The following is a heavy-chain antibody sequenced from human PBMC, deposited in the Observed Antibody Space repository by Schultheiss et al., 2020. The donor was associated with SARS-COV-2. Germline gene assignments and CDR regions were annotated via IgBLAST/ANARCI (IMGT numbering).Heavy chain of an antibody. V-gene: IGHV3-30*04. Sequence: GGSLRLSCAASGFTFSSYAMHWVRQAPGKGLEWVAVISYDGSNKYYADSVKGRFTISRDNSKNTLYLQMNSLRAEDTAVYYCARDSFLDWLSRLRIGVHYYYYGMDVWGQGTTVTVSS. CDR2: ISYDGSNK. CDR1: GFTFSSYA. D-gene: IGHD3-9*01. J-gene: IGHJ6*02. CDR3: ARDSFLDWLSRLRIGVHYYYYGMDV.